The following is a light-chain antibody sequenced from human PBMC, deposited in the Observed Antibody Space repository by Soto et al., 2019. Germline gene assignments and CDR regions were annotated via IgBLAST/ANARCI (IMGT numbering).Light chain of an antibody. CDR3: LQDYNYPHT. CDR1: QGIRND. V-gene: IGKV1-6*01. CDR2: AAS. J-gene: IGKJ2*01. Sequence: AIQMTQSPSSLSASVGDRVTITCRARQGIRNDLGWYQQKPGKATKGLIYAASSLQSGVPSRFSGSVSGTDFTLTISSLQPEDFATYYCLQDYNYPHTFGQGTKLEIK.